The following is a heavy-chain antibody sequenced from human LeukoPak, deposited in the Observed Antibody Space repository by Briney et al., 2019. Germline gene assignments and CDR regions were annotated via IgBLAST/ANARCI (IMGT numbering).Heavy chain of an antibody. D-gene: IGHD2-2*01. Sequence: ASVKVSCKASGYTFTGYYMHWVRQAPGQGLEWMGWINPNSGGTNYAQKFQGRVTMTRDTSISTAYMELSRLRSDDAAVYYCATSPIVVVPAALDYWGQGTLVTVSS. CDR3: ATSPIVVVPAALDY. CDR1: GYTFTGYY. CDR2: INPNSGGT. V-gene: IGHV1-2*02. J-gene: IGHJ4*02.